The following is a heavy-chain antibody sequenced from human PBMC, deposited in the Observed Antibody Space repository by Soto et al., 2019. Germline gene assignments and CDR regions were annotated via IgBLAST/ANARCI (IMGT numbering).Heavy chain of an antibody. CDR2: ISYDGSNK. CDR1: GFTFSSYG. J-gene: IGHJ6*02. D-gene: IGHD3-16*01. CDR3: AKDMKPAPYGMDV. Sequence: GSLLLPCSASGFTFSSYGMHWVRQAPGKGLEWVAVISYDGSNKYYADSVKGRFTISRDNSKNTLYLQMNSLRAEDTAVYYCAKDMKPAPYGMDVWGQGTKVTVYS. V-gene: IGHV3-30*18.